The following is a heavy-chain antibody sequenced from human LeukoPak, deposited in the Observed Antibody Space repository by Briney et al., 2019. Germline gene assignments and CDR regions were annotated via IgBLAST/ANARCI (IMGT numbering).Heavy chain of an antibody. CDR2: IYYSGST. CDR1: GGSISSSSYY. Sequence: SETLSLTCTVSGGSISSSSYYWGWIRQPPGKGLEWIGSIYYSGSTYYNPSLKSRVTISVDTSKNQFSLKLSSVTAADTAVYYCARVWGSSYRVRDYYMDVWGKGTTVTVSS. CDR3: ARVWGSSYRVRDYYMDV. D-gene: IGHD6-6*01. V-gene: IGHV4-39*07. J-gene: IGHJ6*03.